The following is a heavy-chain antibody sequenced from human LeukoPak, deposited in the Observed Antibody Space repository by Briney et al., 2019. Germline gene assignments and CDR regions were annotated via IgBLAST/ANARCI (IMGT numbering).Heavy chain of an antibody. CDR2: ILSDGSKE. Sequence: PGGSLRLSCAASGFTFSSYGMHWVRQAPGKGLEWVAVILSDGSKEFYTDSVKGRFTISRDNSKNTLYLQMNSLRAEDTAVYYCAKFSASSEAGYWGQGTLVTVSS. V-gene: IGHV3-33*06. CDR1: GFTFSSYG. CDR3: AKFSASSEAGY. J-gene: IGHJ4*02. D-gene: IGHD6-19*01.